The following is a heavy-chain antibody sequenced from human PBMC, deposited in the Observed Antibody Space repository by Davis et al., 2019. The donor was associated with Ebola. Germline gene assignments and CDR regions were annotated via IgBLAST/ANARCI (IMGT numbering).Heavy chain of an antibody. Sequence: SGPTLVKPTETLTLTCTVSGFSLSDDRMGVTWIRQPPGKALEWLAHIFSNDKKSFNTSLKSRLTISKDTSKSQVVLSMTNMDPVDTATYYCARTHYGDSYYYYYMDVWGKGTTVTVSS. CDR1: GFSLSDDRMG. D-gene: IGHD4-17*01. CDR3: ARTHYGDSYYYYYMDV. CDR2: IFSNDKK. V-gene: IGHV2-26*02. J-gene: IGHJ6*03.